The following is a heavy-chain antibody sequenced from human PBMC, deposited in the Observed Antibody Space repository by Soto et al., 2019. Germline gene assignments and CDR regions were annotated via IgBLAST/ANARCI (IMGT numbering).Heavy chain of an antibody. CDR3: AREITMVRGYYYGMDV. Sequence: PSETLSLTCTVSGGSVSGGSYYWSWVRQPPGKGLEWIGYIYYSGSTNYNPSLKSRVTISVDTSKNQFSLKLSSVTAADTAVYYCAREITMVRGYYYGMDVWGQGTTVTVSS. J-gene: IGHJ6*02. V-gene: IGHV4-61*01. CDR1: GGSVSGGSYY. D-gene: IGHD3-10*01. CDR2: IYYSGST.